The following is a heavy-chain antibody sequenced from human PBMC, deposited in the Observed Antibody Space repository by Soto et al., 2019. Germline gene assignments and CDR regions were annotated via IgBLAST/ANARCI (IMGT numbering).Heavy chain of an antibody. CDR1: GGTFSSYA. CDR3: ARVEEGIFGVVPQLGFDP. CDR2: IIPIFGTA. D-gene: IGHD3-3*01. Sequence: SVKVSCKASGGTFSSYAISWVRQAPGQGLEWMGGIIPIFGTANYAQKFQGRVTITADKSTSTAYMELSSLRSEDTAVYYCARVEEGIFGVVPQLGFDPWGQGTLVTVSS. J-gene: IGHJ5*02. V-gene: IGHV1-69*06.